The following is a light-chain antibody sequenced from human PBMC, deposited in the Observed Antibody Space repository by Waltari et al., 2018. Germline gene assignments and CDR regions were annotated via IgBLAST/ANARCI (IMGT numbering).Light chain of an antibody. CDR3: MQALQTPFT. CDR2: YCS. V-gene: IGKV2-28*01. J-gene: IGKJ3*01. Sequence: DIVMTQTPLSLPVPLGEPASISCRSSQSLLSSNGYNYLNWYLQKPGQSPQLLIYYCSNRASGVPDRFSGSCSGTDFTLRISRVEADDGGCYYCMQALQTPFTFGPGTKLDIK. CDR1: QSLLSSNGYNY.